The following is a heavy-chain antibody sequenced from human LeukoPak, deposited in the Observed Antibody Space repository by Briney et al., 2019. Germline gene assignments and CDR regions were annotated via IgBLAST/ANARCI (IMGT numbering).Heavy chain of an antibody. CDR2: VYPDDSDT. J-gene: IGHJ3*02. V-gene: IGHV5-51*01. CDR1: GYSFTTYW. CDR3: ARHPFEVGAPDDAFDI. Sequence: GESLKISCKGSGYSFTTYWIAWVRQMPGKGLEWMGIVYPDDSDTRYSPSFQGQVTFSADKSINTAYLQWSSLKASDTAMYYCARHPFEVGAPDDAFDIWGQGTMVTVSS. D-gene: IGHD1-26*01.